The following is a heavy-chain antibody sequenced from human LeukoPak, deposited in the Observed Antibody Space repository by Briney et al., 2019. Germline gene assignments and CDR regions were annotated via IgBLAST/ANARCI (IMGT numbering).Heavy chain of an antibody. CDR1: GYTFTSYD. CDR2: ISAYNGNT. V-gene: IGHV1-18*01. CDR3: AREYYDYYEGFYY. J-gene: IGHJ4*02. Sequence: ASVKVSCKPSGYTFTSYDISWLRQAPGQGLEWMGRISAYNGNTNYAQKLQGRVTMTTATSTRTAYMELRSLRTDDTAVYFCAREYYDYYEGFYYWGQGTLVTVSS. D-gene: IGHD3-22*01.